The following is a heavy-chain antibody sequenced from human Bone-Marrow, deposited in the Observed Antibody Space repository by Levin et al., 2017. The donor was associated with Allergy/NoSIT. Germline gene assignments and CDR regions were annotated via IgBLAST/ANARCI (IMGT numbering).Heavy chain of an antibody. CDR3: ARPLMSGFSNGWYFDS. CDR2: LTFDGTTE. D-gene: IGHD6-19*01. CDR1: GFTFNISP. V-gene: IGHV3-30-3*01. J-gene: IGHJ4*02. Sequence: LAGGSLRLSCAASGFTFNISPMHWVRQAPGKGLEWLAVLTFDGTTEHYADSVKGRFTISRDTSRNTLYLQMNRLTPEDTAVYYCARPLMSGFSNGWYFDSWGQGTLVTVSS.